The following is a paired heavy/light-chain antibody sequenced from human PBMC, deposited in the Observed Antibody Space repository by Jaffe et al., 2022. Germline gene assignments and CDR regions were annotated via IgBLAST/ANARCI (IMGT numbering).Heavy chain of an antibody. Sequence: QVQLVQSGAEVKKPGSSVKVSCKASGGTFSSYTISWVRQAPGQGLEWMGRIIPILGIANYAQKFQGRVTITADKSTSTAYMELSSLRSEDTAVYYCARDPATNVDTAMVTLGNYYYYYMDVWGKGTTVTVSS. J-gene: IGHJ6*03. CDR2: IIPILGIA. V-gene: IGHV1-69*08. CDR3: ARDPATNVDTAMVTLGNYYYYYMDV. D-gene: IGHD5-18*01. CDR1: GGTFSSYT.
Light chain of an antibody. CDR2: EDS. CDR1: ALPKKY. J-gene: IGLJ3*02. Sequence: SYELTQPPSVSVSPGQTARITCSGDALPKKYAYWYQQKSGQAPVLVIYEDSKRPSGIPERFSGSSSGTMATLTISGAQVEDEADYYCYSTDSSGNHQGVFGGGTKLTVL. CDR3: YSTDSSGNHQGV. V-gene: IGLV3-10*01.